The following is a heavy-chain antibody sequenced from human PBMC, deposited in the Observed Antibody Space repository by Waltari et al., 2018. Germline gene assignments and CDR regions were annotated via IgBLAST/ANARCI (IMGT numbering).Heavy chain of an antibody. D-gene: IGHD6-6*01. V-gene: IGHV3-64*01. J-gene: IGHJ4*02. CDR3: ARRDSSSSPFDY. Sequence: LEYVSAISSNGGSTYYANSVKGRFTISRDNSKNTLYLQMGSLRAEDMAVYYCARRDSSSSPFDYWGQGTLVTVSS. CDR2: ISSNGGST.